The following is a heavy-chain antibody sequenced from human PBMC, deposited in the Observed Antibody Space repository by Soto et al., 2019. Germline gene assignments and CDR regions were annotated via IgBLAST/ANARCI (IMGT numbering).Heavy chain of an antibody. Sequence: QVQLVQSGAEVKKPGSSVKVSCQASGGTFTNYTISWVRQAPGQGLEWMGGIIPMFGTTNHAQKLQGRVTINANKSTTTAHMELSSLRSEDTAVYYCAIGIGSRYFDWPFEYWGHGTLVTVSS. CDR1: GGTFTNYT. CDR3: AIGIGSRYFDWPFEY. CDR2: IIPMFGTT. D-gene: IGHD3-9*01. J-gene: IGHJ4*01. V-gene: IGHV1-69*06.